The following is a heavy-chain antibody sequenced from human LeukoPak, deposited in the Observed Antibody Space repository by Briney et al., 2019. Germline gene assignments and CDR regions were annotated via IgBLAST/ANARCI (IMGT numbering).Heavy chain of an antibody. V-gene: IGHV3-72*01. CDR2: SRSKARSHST. Sequence: GGSLRLSCAASGFTLSDQFMDWVRQAPGKGLEWIGRSRSKARSHSTEYAASVTGRFRISRDDSGNFVFLQMSSLRTEDTAVYFCVRDGGERGSTAFDIWGQGTEVTVSS. J-gene: IGHJ3*02. CDR3: VRDGGERGSTAFDI. CDR1: GFTLSDQF. D-gene: IGHD2-15*01.